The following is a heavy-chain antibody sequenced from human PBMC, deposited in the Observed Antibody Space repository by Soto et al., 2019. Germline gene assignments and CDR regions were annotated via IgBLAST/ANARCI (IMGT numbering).Heavy chain of an antibody. CDR1: GFTFSIYA. CDR2: ISGSGGST. D-gene: IGHD6-13*01. Sequence: GGSLRLSCAAAGFTFSIYAMSWVRQAPGTGLEWVSAISGSGGSTYYADSVKGRFTISRDNSKNTLYLQMNSLRADDTAVYYCAKDRVAAAGRPYYFDYWGQGTLVTVSS. V-gene: IGHV3-23*01. CDR3: AKDRVAAAGRPYYFDY. J-gene: IGHJ4*02.